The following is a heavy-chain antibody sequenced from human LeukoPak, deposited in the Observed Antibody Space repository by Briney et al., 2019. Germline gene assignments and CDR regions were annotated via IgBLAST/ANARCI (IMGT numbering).Heavy chain of an antibody. D-gene: IGHD6-19*01. CDR2: ISGSGGNT. J-gene: IGHJ4*02. V-gene: IGHV3-23*01. Sequence: GGSLRLSCAASGFTFNNYGMTWVRQAPGKGLEWVSTISGSGGNTYYADSVEGRFTISRDDSKNTLYLQMNSLRAEDTAVYYCAKPLIPVAGTLYFDCWGQGTLVTVSS. CDR3: AKPLIPVAGTLYFDC. CDR1: GFTFNNYG.